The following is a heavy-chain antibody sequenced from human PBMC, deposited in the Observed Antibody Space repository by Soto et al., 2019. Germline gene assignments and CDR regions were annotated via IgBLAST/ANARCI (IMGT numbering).Heavy chain of an antibody. CDR1: GYTFHNYG. D-gene: IGHD3-16*01. V-gene: IGHV1-18*01. J-gene: IGHJ4*02. Sequence: QVQLVQSGAEVKKPGASVKVSCKASGYTFHNYGVSWVRQAPGQGLEWMGRLSAYNYNTHYAQNFEGRVTMTTDTSTSTAYMELTSLRSDDTAVYECARLTGGLMLVLDYWGQGNQVTVSS. CDR3: ARLTGGLMLVLDY. CDR2: LSAYNYNT.